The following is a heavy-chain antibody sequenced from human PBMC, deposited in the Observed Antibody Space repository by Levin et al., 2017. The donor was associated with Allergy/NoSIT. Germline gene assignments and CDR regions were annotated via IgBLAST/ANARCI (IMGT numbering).Heavy chain of an antibody. V-gene: IGHV1-2*04. CDR2: INPNSGGT. D-gene: IGHD2-2*01. CDR3: ARAGRCSSTSCSEARYYYYGMDV. Sequence: GESLKISCKASGYTFTGYYMHWVRQAPGQGLEWMGWINPNSGGTNYAQKFQGWVTMTRDTSISTAYMELSRLRSDDTAGYYCARAGRCSSTSCSEARYYYYGMDVWGQGTTVTVSS. J-gene: IGHJ6*02. CDR1: GYTFTGYY.